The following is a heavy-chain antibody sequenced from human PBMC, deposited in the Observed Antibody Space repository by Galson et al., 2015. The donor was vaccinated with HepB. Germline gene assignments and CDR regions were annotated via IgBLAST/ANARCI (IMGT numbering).Heavy chain of an antibody. Sequence: SCKASGYTFSNYDLHWVRQAPGQGLEWMGVINPGGRGTTSAQKFQGRVSMTRDTSTNTVYMDVTSLRSEDTAVYYCARLNCTGGRCSGFDYWGQGTLVTVSS. D-gene: IGHD2-8*02. V-gene: IGHV1-46*01. CDR2: INPGGRGT. CDR3: ARLNCTGGRCSGFDY. J-gene: IGHJ4*02. CDR1: GYTFSNYD.